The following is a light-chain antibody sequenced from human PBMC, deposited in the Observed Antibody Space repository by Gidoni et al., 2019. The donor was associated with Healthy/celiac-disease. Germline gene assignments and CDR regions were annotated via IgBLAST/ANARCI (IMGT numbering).Light chain of an antibody. CDR1: HRVSNN. J-gene: IGKJ2*01. CDR3: QQYNNWPSYT. CDR2: GAS. Sequence: EIVMIQYPATLSVSPGERATLSCSASHRVSNNLAWYQQKPGQAPRLLIYGASTRATGIPARFSSSGSGTEFTLTISSLQSEDFAVYYCQQYNNWPSYTFGQGTKLEIK. V-gene: IGKV3-15*01.